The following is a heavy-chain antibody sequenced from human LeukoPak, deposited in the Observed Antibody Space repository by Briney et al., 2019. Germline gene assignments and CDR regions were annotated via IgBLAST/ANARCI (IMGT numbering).Heavy chain of an antibody. Sequence: ETSETLSLTGTVSGVSISSYYWGWLRKPPGKGLEWIGSIYHSGSTYYNPSLRSRVTISIDTSKNQFSLKLSSVTAADTAVYYCAREAYCGGDCYSGFDYWGQGTLVTVSS. J-gene: IGHJ4*02. CDR2: IYHSGST. CDR3: AREAYCGGDCYSGFDY. D-gene: IGHD2-21*02. V-gene: IGHV4-38-2*02. CDR1: GVSISSYY.